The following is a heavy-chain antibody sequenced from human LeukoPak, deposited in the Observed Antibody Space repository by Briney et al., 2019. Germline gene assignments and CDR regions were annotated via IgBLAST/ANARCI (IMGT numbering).Heavy chain of an antibody. Sequence: GGSLRLSCAASGFTFSSYAMSWVRQAPGKGLEWVSAISGSGGSTYYADSVKGRFTISRDNSKNTLYLQINSLRAEDTAVYYCAKDLSYRQQLDDYWGQGTLVTVSS. D-gene: IGHD6-13*01. CDR2: ISGSGGST. V-gene: IGHV3-23*01. CDR3: AKDLSYRQQLDDY. J-gene: IGHJ4*02. CDR1: GFTFSSYA.